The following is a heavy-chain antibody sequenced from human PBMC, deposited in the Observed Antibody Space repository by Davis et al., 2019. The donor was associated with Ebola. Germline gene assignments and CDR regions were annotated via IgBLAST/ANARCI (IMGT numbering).Heavy chain of an antibody. CDR1: GYSFTSYW. CDR3: ARRDCSGGSCYYSLWFDP. CDR2: IDPSDSYT. Sequence: GESLNISCKGSGYSFTSYWISWVRQMPGKGLEWMGRIDPSDSYTNYSPSFQGHVTISADKSISTAYLQWSSLKASDTAMYYCARRDCSGGSCYYSLWFDPWGQGTLVTVSS. D-gene: IGHD2-15*01. V-gene: IGHV5-10-1*01. J-gene: IGHJ5*02.